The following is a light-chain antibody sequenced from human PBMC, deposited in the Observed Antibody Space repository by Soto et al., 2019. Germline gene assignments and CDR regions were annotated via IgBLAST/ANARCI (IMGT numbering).Light chain of an antibody. CDR1: SSNIGAGYD. CDR2: GNS. V-gene: IGLV1-40*01. J-gene: IGLJ1*01. Sequence: QSVLTQPPSVSGAPGQSVTISCTGSSSNIGAGYDVHWYQQLPGTAPKLLIYGNSNRPSGVPDRFSGSKSGTSASLAITGLQAADDADYYCQSYDTSLSGSYLFGKGRKVTV. CDR3: QSYDTSLSGSYL.